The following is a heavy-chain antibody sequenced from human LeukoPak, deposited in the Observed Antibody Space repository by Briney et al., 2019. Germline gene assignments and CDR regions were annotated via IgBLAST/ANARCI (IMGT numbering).Heavy chain of an antibody. Sequence: GGSLRLSCAASGFRFNTFWMSWVRQAPGKGLEWVAVILYDGSNKYYADSVKGRFTISRDNAKNTLSLQMNSLRAEDTAVYYCARDNGYCSGGNCYHYYMDVWGKGTAVTISS. D-gene: IGHD2-15*01. CDR2: ILYDGSNK. J-gene: IGHJ6*03. CDR1: GFRFNTFW. CDR3: ARDNGYCSGGNCYHYYMDV. V-gene: IGHV3-30*03.